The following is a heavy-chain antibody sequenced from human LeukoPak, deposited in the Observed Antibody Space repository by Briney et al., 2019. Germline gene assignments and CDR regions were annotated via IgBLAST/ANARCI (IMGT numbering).Heavy chain of an antibody. V-gene: IGHV4-39*01. CDR3: ARHRLDYPRVEQEGSYFDL. CDR1: GGSISSTTYF. D-gene: IGHD6-6*01. J-gene: IGHJ2*01. CDR2: IAYGGRT. Sequence: SETLSLTCTVSGGSISSTTYFWGWIRQPPGKGLEWIGSIAYGGRTFHNPSLKSRVTISVYTSKNQFSLKVNSVSAPDTAVSYCARHRLDYPRVEQEGSYFDLCGRGTLVTVSS.